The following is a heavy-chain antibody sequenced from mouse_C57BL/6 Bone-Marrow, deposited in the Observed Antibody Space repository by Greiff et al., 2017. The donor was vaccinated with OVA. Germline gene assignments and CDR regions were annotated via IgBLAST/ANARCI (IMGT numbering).Heavy chain of an antibody. V-gene: IGHV8-12*01. CDR2: IYWDDDK. CDR1: GFSLSTSGMG. D-gene: IGHD1-1*01. Sequence: QVTLKESGPGILQSSQTLSLTCSFSGFSLSTSGMGVSWIRQPSGKGLEWLAHIYWDDDKRYNPSLKSRLTISKDTSRTQGFLKISSVDTADTATYYCARSKDLLPNAMDYWGQGTSVTVSS. J-gene: IGHJ4*01. CDR3: ARSKDLLPNAMDY.